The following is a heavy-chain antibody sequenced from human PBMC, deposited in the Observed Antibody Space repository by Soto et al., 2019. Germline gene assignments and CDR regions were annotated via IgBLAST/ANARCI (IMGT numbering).Heavy chain of an antibody. CDR1: GFTFSSYA. CDR2: ISYDGSNK. V-gene: IGHV3-30-3*01. CDR3: AAGRRDCYNFGDY. Sequence: QVQLVESGGGVVQPGRSLRLSCAASGFTFSSYAMHWVRQAPGKGLEWVAVISYDGSNKYYADSVKGRFTISRDNSKNTLYLQMNSLRAEDTAVYYCAAGRRDCYNFGDYWGQGTLVTVSS. D-gene: IGHD2-21*01. J-gene: IGHJ4*02.